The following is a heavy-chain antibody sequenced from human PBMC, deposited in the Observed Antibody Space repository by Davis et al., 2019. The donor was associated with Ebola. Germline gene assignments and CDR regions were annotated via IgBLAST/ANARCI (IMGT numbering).Heavy chain of an antibody. Sequence: PSETLSLTCAVYGGSLSGYYWSWIRQPPGKGLEWIGEINHSGSANDNPSLKSRFTISVDTSKNQFSLKVNSVTAADTAVYYCARAGYSSSRGWFDPWGQGTLVTVSS. CDR1: GGSLSGYY. J-gene: IGHJ5*02. D-gene: IGHD6-13*01. V-gene: IGHV4-34*01. CDR3: ARAGYSSSRGWFDP. CDR2: INHSGSA.